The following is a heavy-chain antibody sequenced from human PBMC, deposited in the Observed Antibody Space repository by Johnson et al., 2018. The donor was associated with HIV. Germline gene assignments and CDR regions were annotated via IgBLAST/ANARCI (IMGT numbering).Heavy chain of an antibody. D-gene: IGHD4-17*01. V-gene: IGHV3-23*04. CDR3: ARGGEQDYGDYSWSDDAFDI. Sequence: VQLVESGGGVVQPGRSLRLSCAASGFTFDDYGMSWVRQAPEKGLEWVSSISGSGGATYYADSVKGRFTISRDNSKNTLYLQMNSLRAEDTAVYYCARGGEQDYGDYSWSDDAFDIWGQGTVVTVSS. J-gene: IGHJ3*02. CDR1: GFTFDDYG. CDR2: ISGSGGAT.